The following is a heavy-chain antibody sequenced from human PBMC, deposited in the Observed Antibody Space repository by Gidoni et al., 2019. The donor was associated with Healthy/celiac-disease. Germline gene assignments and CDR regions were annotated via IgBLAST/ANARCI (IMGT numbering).Heavy chain of an antibody. Sequence: EVQLVESGGGLVKPGGSLRLACAASGFTFSSYSLNWVRQAQGKGLECVSSISSSSSYIYYADSVKGRFTISRDNAKNSLYLQLIRLRAEDTAVYYCARDLGYYYDSSGWMDVWGQGTTVTVSS. D-gene: IGHD3-22*01. CDR1: GFTFSSYS. CDR2: ISSSSSYI. V-gene: IGHV3-21*01. J-gene: IGHJ6*02. CDR3: ARDLGYYYDSSGWMDV.